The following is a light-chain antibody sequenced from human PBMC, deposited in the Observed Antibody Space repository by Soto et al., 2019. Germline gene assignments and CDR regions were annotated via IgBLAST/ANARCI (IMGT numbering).Light chain of an antibody. CDR1: QTICNK. CDR2: GAS. V-gene: IGKV3-20*01. Sequence: EIVLAQSPATLSVSPGERVTLCCRATQTICNKLTCYLQRPGQAPSLLRHGASTRATDIPARFSGRGSGTEFTLTISRLEPDAFAVYYSQQYGSSPQTFRQGTTVDIK. J-gene: IGKJ1*01. CDR3: QQYGSSPQT.